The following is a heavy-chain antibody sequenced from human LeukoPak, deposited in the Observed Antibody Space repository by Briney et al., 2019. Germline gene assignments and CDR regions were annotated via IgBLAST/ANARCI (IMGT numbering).Heavy chain of an antibody. CDR2: ISAYNGNT. CDR3: ARAGILVPSDY. CDR1: GYTFTRFD. V-gene: IGHV1-18*01. Sequence: GASVKVSCKASGYTFTRFDINWVRQAPGQGLEWMGWISAYNGNTNYAQKLQGRVTMTTDTSTSTAYMELSSLRSDDTAVYYCARAGILVPSDYWGQGTLVTVSS. J-gene: IGHJ4*02.